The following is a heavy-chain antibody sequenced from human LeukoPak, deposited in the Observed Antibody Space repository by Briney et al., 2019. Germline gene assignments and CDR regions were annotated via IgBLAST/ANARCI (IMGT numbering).Heavy chain of an antibody. V-gene: IGHV3-23*01. Sequence: GGSLRLSCAASRFTFSSYAMSWVRRAPGKGLEWVSAISISGGGTYYADSVKGRFTISRDNSKNTLYLQMNSLRAEDTAVYYCAKPLGSLEYIVVDYWGQGTLVTVSS. J-gene: IGHJ4*02. D-gene: IGHD2/OR15-2a*01. CDR3: AKPLGSLEYIVVDY. CDR1: RFTFSSYA. CDR2: ISISGGGT.